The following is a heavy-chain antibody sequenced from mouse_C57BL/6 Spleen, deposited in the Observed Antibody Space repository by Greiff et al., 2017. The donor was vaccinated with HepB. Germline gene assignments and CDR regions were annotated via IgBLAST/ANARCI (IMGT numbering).Heavy chain of an antibody. V-gene: IGHV1-64*01. D-gene: IGHD2-2*01. Sequence: VQLQQPGAELVKPGASVKLSCKASGYTFTSYWMHWVKQRPGQGLEWIGMIHPNSGSTNYNEKFKSKATLTVDKSSSTAYMQLRSLTAEDSAVYYCAPATMVTTYFDYWGQGTTLTVSS. CDR3: APATMVTTYFDY. CDR1: GYTFTSYW. CDR2: IHPNSGST. J-gene: IGHJ2*01.